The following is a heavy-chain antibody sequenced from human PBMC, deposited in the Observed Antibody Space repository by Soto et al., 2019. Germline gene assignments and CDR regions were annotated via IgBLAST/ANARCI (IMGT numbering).Heavy chain of an antibody. D-gene: IGHD1-26*01. V-gene: IGHV4-31*03. CDR1: GGSISSGGYY. J-gene: IGHJ6*02. Sequence: QVQLQESGPGLVKPSQTLSLTCTVSGGSISSGGYYWSWIRQHPGKGLEWIGYIYYSGSTYYNPSLNSRVTITENTSKNLYTLKLSSVTAADTAVYYCARLTPSTISRGTYGMDVWGQGTTVTVSS. CDR3: ARLTPSTISRGTYGMDV. CDR2: IYYSGST.